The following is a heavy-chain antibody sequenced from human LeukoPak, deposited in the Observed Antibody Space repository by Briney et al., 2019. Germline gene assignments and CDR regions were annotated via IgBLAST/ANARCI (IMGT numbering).Heavy chain of an antibody. D-gene: IGHD4-17*01. CDR2: IYSGGST. CDR1: GFTVSSNY. Sequence: GGSLRLSCAASGFTVSSNYMSWVRQAPGKGLEWVSVIYSGGSTYYADSVKGRFTISRDNSKNTLYLQMNSLRDEDTAVYYCARVDYGDYGFDYWGQGTLVTVPS. CDR3: ARVDYGDYGFDY. V-gene: IGHV3-66*01. J-gene: IGHJ4*02.